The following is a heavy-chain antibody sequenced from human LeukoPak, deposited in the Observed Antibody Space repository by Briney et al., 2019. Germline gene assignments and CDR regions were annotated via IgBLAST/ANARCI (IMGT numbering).Heavy chain of an antibody. Sequence: SETLSLTCAVYGGSFSGFYWSWIRQPPEKGLEWIGEIHHSGSTNYNPSLKSRVTMSADTSKSQFSLNLKSVTAADTAVYYCARLGAYCADDCYSYFDPWGQGILVTVSS. CDR2: IHHSGST. CDR3: ARLGAYCADDCYSYFDP. V-gene: IGHV4-34*01. J-gene: IGHJ5*02. CDR1: GGSFSGFY. D-gene: IGHD2-21*01.